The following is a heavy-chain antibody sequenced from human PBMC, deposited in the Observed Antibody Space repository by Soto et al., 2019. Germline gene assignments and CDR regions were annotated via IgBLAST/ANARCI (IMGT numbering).Heavy chain of an antibody. V-gene: IGHV1-3*01. CDR3: AREHIGFFEWLPSFDY. Sequence: ASVKVSCKASGYTFTSYAMHWVRQAPGQRLEWMGWINAGNGNTKYSQKFQGRVTITRDTSASTAYMELSSLRSEDTAVYYCAREHIGFFEWLPSFDYWGQGTLVTVSS. J-gene: IGHJ4*02. CDR2: INAGNGNT. D-gene: IGHD3-3*01. CDR1: GYTFTSYA.